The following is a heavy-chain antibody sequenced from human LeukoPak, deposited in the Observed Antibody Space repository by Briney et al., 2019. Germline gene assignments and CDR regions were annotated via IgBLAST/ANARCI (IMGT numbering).Heavy chain of an antibody. CDR2: IYYTGST. Sequence: SETLSLTCTVSGGSISSNFWSWIRQPPGKGLGWIGYIYYTGSTNYNPSLKSRVTISVDTSKTHFSLKLSSVTAADTAVYYCARHDTLTGYYNNWIDPWGQGTLVTVSS. CDR3: ARHDTLTGYYNNWIDP. J-gene: IGHJ5*02. CDR1: GGSISSNF. V-gene: IGHV4-59*08. D-gene: IGHD3-9*01.